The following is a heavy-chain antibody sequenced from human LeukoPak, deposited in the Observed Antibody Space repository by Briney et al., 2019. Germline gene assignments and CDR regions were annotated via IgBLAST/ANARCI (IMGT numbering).Heavy chain of an antibody. CDR3: ARRLYDSSGYYHFDY. V-gene: IGHV4-59*01. J-gene: IGHJ4*02. CDR2: IYYSGST. Sequence: PSETLSLTCTVSGGSINNYYWSWIRQPPGKGLEWIGYIYYSGSTNYNPSLKSRVTISVDTSKNQFSLKLSSVTAADTAVYYCARRLYDSSGYYHFDYWGQGTLVTVSS. D-gene: IGHD3-22*01. CDR1: GGSINNYY.